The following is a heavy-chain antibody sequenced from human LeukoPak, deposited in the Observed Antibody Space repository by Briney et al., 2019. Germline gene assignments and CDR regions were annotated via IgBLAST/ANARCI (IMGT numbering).Heavy chain of an antibody. V-gene: IGHV4-59*08. D-gene: IGHD3-3*01. J-gene: IGHJ4*02. CDR1: GGSISSYY. Sequence: PSETLSLTCTVAGGSISSYYWSWIRQPPGKGLEWIGYICYSGSTNYNPSLKSRVTISVDTPKNDFSLKLTSVTAADTAVYYCARQVSYDGFSSGYYRFDYWGRGILVTVSS. CDR2: ICYSGST. CDR3: ARQVSYDGFSSGYYRFDY.